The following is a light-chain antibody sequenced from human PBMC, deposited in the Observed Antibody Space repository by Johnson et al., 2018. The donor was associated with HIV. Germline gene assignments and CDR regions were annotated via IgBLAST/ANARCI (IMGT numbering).Light chain of an antibody. CDR2: KNN. Sequence: QAVLTQPPSVSAAPGQKVTISCSGSNSNIGNSYVSWYQQLPRTAPKLLIYKNNKRPSGIPDRFSGSKSGTSATLGITGLQTGDEADYYCGTWDSSLDAYVFGTGTKV. V-gene: IGLV1-51*02. J-gene: IGLJ1*01. CDR3: GTWDSSLDAYV. CDR1: NSNIGNSY.